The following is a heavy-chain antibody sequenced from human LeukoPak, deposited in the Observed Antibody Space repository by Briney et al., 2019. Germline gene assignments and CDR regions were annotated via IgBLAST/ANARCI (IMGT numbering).Heavy chain of an antibody. Sequence: GGSLRLSCAASGFTVSSNYMSWVRQAPGKGLEWVSVVYSGGSTYYADSVKGRFTISRDNSKNTLYLQMNSLRAEDTAVYYCARVPNYDFWSGYYGMDVWGQGTTVTVSS. D-gene: IGHD3-3*01. CDR1: GFTVSSNY. CDR3: ARVPNYDFWSGYYGMDV. CDR2: VYSGGST. V-gene: IGHV3-66*01. J-gene: IGHJ6*02.